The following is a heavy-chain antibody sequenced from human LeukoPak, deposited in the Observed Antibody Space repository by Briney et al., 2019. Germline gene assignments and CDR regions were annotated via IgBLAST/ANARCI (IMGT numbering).Heavy chain of an antibody. CDR2: ISYSGSNM. J-gene: IGHJ4*02. CDR3: ARDKDWAFDY. Sequence: GGSLRLSCAASGFTFNSYTMNWVRQAPGKGLEWVSFISYSGSNMYYADSVKGRFIISRDNAKNSLYLQMDSLRADDTAVYYCARDKDWAFDYWGQGTLVTVSS. V-gene: IGHV3-48*01. D-gene: IGHD3-9*01. CDR1: GFTFNSYT.